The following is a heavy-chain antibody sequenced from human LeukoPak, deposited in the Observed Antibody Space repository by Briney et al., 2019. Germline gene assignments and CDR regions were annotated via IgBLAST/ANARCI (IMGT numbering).Heavy chain of an antibody. CDR2: IYTSGST. CDR1: GGSISSYY. V-gene: IGHV4-4*07. CDR3: ARDAPTIFGVRYFDY. D-gene: IGHD3-3*01. Sequence: SETLSLTCTVSGGSISSYYWSWIRQPAGKGLEWIGRIYTSGSTNYNPSLKGRVTMSVDTSKNQFSLKLSSVTAADTAVYYCARDAPTIFGVRYFDYWGQGTLVTVSS. J-gene: IGHJ4*02.